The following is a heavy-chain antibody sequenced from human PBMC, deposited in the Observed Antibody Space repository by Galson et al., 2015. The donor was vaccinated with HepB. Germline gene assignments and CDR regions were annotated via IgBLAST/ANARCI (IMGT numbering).Heavy chain of an antibody. V-gene: IGHV3-48*01. CDR2: ISSSSSTI. Sequence: SLRLSCAASGFTFSSYSMNWVRQAPGKGLEWVSYISSSSSTIYYADSVKGRFTISRDNAKNSLYLQMNSLRAEDTAVYYCVRGVGYYYYGMDVWGQGTTVTVSS. CDR3: VRGVGYYYYGMDV. J-gene: IGHJ6*02. CDR1: GFTFSSYS. D-gene: IGHD2-8*01.